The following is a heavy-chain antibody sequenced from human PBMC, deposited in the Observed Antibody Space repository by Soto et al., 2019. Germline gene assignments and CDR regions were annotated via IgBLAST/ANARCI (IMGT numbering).Heavy chain of an antibody. CDR1: GFTFSSYG. Sequence: GRSLRLSCAASGFTFSSYGMHWVRQAPGKGLEWVAVISYDGSNKYYADSVKGRFTISRDNSKNTLYLQMNSLRAEDTAVYYCAKGDYYYDILTGFDYWGQGTLVTVSS. D-gene: IGHD3-9*01. CDR2: ISYDGSNK. V-gene: IGHV3-30*18. J-gene: IGHJ4*02. CDR3: AKGDYYYDILTGFDY.